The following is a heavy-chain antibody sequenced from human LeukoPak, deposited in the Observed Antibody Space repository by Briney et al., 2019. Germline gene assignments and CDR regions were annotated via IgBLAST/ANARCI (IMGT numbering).Heavy chain of an antibody. V-gene: IGHV1-69*05. CDR3: ARSSADFWSGSPADV. Sequence: RASVKVSCKASGGTFSSYAISWVRQARGQGLEWMGGIIPIFGTANYAQKFQGRVTITTDESTSTAYMELSSLRSEDTAVYYCARSSADFWSGSPADVWGKGTTVTVSS. CDR1: GGTFSSYA. CDR2: IIPIFGTA. J-gene: IGHJ6*04. D-gene: IGHD3-3*01.